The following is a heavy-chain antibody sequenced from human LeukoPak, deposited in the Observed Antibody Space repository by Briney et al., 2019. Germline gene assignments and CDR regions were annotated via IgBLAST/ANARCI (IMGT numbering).Heavy chain of an antibody. J-gene: IGHJ6*03. CDR3: ARSARDYYYYYMDV. CDR2: IIPIFGTA. CDR1: GGTFSSYA. Sequence: SVKVSCKASGGTFSSYAISWVRQAPGQGLEWMGRIIPIFGTANYAQKFQGRVTITTDESPSTAYMELSSLRSEDTAVYYCARSARDYYYYYMDVWGKGTTVTVSS. V-gene: IGHV1-69*05.